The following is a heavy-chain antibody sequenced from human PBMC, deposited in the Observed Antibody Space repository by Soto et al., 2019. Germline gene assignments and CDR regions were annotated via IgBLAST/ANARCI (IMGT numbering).Heavy chain of an antibody. J-gene: IGHJ6*02. D-gene: IGHD3-3*01. CDR2: INHSGST. CDR3: ARGPTPIRVRFLEWSLDV. CDR1: GGSFSGYY. V-gene: IGHV4-34*01. Sequence: SETLSLTCAVYGGSFSGYYWSWIRQPPGKGLEWIGEINHSGSTNYNPSLKSRVTISVDTSKNQFSLKLSSVTAADTAVYYCARGPTPIRVRFLEWSLDVWGQGTTVTVSS.